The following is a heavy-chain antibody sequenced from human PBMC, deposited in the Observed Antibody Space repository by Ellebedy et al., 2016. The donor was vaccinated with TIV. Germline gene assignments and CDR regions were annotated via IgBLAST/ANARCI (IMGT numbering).Heavy chain of an antibody. CDR2: ISSSSSYI. CDR1: GFTFSSYS. D-gene: IGHD5-12*01. Sequence: GGSLRLXCAASGFTFSSYSMNWVRQAPGKGLEWVSSISSSSSYIYYADSVKGRFTISRDNAKNSLYLQMNSLRAEDTAVYYCARDEGPWQGNYYYYGMDVWGQGTTVTVSS. CDR3: ARDEGPWQGNYYYYGMDV. J-gene: IGHJ6*02. V-gene: IGHV3-21*01.